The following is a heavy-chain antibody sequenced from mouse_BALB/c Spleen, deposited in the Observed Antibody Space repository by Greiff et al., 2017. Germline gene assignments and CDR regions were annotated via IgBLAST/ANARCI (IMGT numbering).Heavy chain of an antibody. D-gene: IGHD1-2*01. CDR3: ARAPILRLPYFDY. CDR2: IRNKANGYTT. CDR1: GFTFTDYY. Sequence: EVKVVESGGGLVQPGGSLRLSCATSGFTFTDYYMSWVRQPPGKALEWLGFIRNKANGYTTEYSASVKGRFTISRDNSQSILYLQMNTLRAEDSATYYCARAPILRLPYFDYWGQGTTLTVSS. V-gene: IGHV7-3*02. J-gene: IGHJ2*01.